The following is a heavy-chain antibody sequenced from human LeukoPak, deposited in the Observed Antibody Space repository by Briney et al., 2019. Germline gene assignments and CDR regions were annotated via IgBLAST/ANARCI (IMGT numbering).Heavy chain of an antibody. CDR2: IGGHNGNT. J-gene: IGHJ4*02. V-gene: IGHV1-18*01. CDR1: GYSFSTYG. D-gene: IGHD4-17*01. CDR3: ARAGAAVTSHFDY. Sequence: PSVKVSFKAYGYSFSTYGISWVRQAPGQGLEWMGWIGGHNGNTNYAQKFQGRITMTTDTSTSTAYMELRSLRSDDTAMFYCARAGAAVTSHFDYWGQGTLVTVSS.